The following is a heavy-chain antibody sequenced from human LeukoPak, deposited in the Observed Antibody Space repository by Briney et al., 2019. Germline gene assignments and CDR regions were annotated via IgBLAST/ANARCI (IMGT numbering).Heavy chain of an antibody. CDR3: ARRLVGATWGDFDY. CDR1: GGSISSGGYS. D-gene: IGHD1-26*01. J-gene: IGHJ4*02. V-gene: IGHV4-30-2*03. CDR2: IYYSGST. Sequence: PSETLSLTCAVSGGSISSGGYSWSWIRQPPGKGLEWIGSIYYSGSTYYNPSLKSRVTISVDTSKNQFSLKLSSVTAADTAVYYCARRLVGATWGDFDYWGQGTLVTVSS.